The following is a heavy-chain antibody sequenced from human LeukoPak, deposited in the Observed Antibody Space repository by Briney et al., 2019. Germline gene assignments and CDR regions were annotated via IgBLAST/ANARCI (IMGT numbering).Heavy chain of an antibody. V-gene: IGHV1-2*02. CDR1: GYTFTGYY. Sequence: ASVKVSCKASGYTFTGYYMHWVRQAPGQGLEWMGWINPNSGGTNYAQKFQGRVTMTRDTSISTAYMELSRLRSDDTAVYYCARASKDFWSGYYNWYFDLWGRGTLVTVSS. D-gene: IGHD3-3*01. CDR3: ARASKDFWSGYYNWYFDL. CDR2: INPNSGGT. J-gene: IGHJ2*01.